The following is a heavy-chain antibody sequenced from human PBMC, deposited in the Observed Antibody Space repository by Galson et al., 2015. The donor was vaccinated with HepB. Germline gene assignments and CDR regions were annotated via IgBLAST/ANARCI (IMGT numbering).Heavy chain of an antibody. CDR3: ATVVTAIGSFDY. J-gene: IGHJ4*02. V-gene: IGHV1-24*01. CDR1: GYTLTELS. CDR2: FEPEDGET. Sequence: SVKVSCKVSGYTLTELSMHWVRQAPGKGLEWMGGFEPEDGETIYAQKFQGRVTMTEDTSTDTAYMELSSLRSEDTAVYYCATVVTAIGSFDYWGQGTLVTVSS. D-gene: IGHD2-21*02.